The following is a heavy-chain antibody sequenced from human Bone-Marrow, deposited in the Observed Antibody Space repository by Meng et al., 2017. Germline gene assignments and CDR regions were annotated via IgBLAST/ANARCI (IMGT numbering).Heavy chain of an antibody. Sequence: GESPKTPCAASGFTFSSFYLDWVRQAPGKGLEWVARIRNKAYSHTTEYAASVRGRFTITRDDSRASLYLQMDSLKAEDSAVYYCARASCSTATCLDYWGRGTLVTVSS. J-gene: IGHJ4*02. D-gene: IGHD2-2*01. CDR1: GFTFSSFY. V-gene: IGHV3-72*01. CDR3: ARASCSTATCLDY. CDR2: IRNKAYSHTT.